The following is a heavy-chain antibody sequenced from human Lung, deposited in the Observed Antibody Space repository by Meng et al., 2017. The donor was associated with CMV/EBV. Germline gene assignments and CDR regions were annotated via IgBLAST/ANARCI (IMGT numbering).Heavy chain of an antibody. CDR2: IRYDGSNK. CDR3: AKDHIVVVPAATYYYGMDV. J-gene: IGHJ6*02. CDR1: GFTFSSYG. V-gene: IGHV3-30*02. D-gene: IGHD2-2*01. Sequence: GESLKISCAASGFTFSSYGMHWVRQAPGKGLEWVAFIRYDGSNKYYADSVKGRFTISRDNSKNTLYLQMNSLRAEDTAVYYCAKDHIVVVPAATYYYGMDVWGQRTTVTVSS.